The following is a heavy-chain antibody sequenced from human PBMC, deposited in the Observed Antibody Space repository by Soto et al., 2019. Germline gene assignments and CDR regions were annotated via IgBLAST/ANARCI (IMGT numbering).Heavy chain of an antibody. CDR1: GGPISPYY. V-gene: IGHV4-4*07. CDR3: AREGGYFDSSGSGVYHYYGVDV. Sequence: KPSETLSLTCTVSGGPISPYYWSWIRQPAGKGLEWIGRIYSSGSTNYNSPLKSRVSMSLDTARNQISLKVKSVTAADTAVYYCAREGGYFDSSGSGVYHYYGVDVWGRGTTVTVSS. D-gene: IGHD3-22*01. J-gene: IGHJ6*02. CDR2: IYSSGST.